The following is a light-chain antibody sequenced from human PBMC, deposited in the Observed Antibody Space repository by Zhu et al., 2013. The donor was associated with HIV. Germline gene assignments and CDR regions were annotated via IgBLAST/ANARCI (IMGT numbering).Light chain of an antibody. CDR1: QSISSW. CDR3: QQVNSYPLT. V-gene: IGKV1-5*03. J-gene: IGKJ5*01. Sequence: DIQMTQSPSTLSASVGDRVTITCRASQSISSWLAWYQQKAGKAPKLLIYKASSLESGVPSRFSGSGSGTEFTLTISSLQPDDFAAYYCQQVNSYPLTFG. CDR2: KAS.